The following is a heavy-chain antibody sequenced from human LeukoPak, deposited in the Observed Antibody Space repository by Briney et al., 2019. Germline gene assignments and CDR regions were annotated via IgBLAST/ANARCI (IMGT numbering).Heavy chain of an antibody. D-gene: IGHD1-1*01. CDR3: ATDSPETAAFDY. V-gene: IGHV3-48*04. CDR1: GFSFSTYS. CDR2: IVGSSSNI. J-gene: IGHJ4*02. Sequence: GGSLRLSCTASGFSFSTYSMNWVRQAPGKGLEWVSYIVGSSSNIYYADSGKGRFTISRDNAKNSLYLQMDSLRAEDTAVYYCATDSPETAAFDYWGQGTLVTVSS.